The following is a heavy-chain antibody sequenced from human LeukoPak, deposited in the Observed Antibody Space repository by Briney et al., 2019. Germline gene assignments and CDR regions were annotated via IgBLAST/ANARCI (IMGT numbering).Heavy chain of an antibody. CDR1: GFTFSSYA. V-gene: IGHV3-23*01. CDR3: AKDFRGHIVVVNFDY. CDR2: ISGSGGST. Sequence: GGSLRLSCTASGFTFSSYAMSWVRQAPGKGLEWVSAISGSGGSTYYADSVKGRFTISRDNSKNTLYLQMNSLRAEDTAVYYCAKDFRGHIVVVNFDYWGQGTLVTVSS. J-gene: IGHJ4*02. D-gene: IGHD2-21*01.